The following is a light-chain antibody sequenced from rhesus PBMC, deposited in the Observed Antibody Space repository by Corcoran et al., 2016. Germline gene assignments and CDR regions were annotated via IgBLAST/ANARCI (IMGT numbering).Light chain of an antibody. Sequence: DIQMTQSPSSLSASVGDTVTITCRASQSISSWLDWYQLKPGKAPKLLIYKASSLQSGVPSRFSGSGAGTDFTLTISSLQPEDFATYYCQHGYGTPYSFGQGTKVEIK. CDR3: QHGYGTPYS. CDR1: QSISSW. J-gene: IGKJ2*01. V-gene: IGKV1-22*01. CDR2: KAS.